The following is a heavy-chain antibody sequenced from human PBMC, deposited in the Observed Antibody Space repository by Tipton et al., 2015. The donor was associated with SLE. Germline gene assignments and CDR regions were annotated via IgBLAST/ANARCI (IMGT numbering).Heavy chain of an antibody. J-gene: IGHJ4*02. Sequence: TLSLTCTVSGGSISSSSYYWGWIRQPPGKGLEWIGGIYYSGSTYYNPSLKSRVTISVDTSKNQFSLKLGSVTAADTAVYYCARRGSYYCFDYWGQGTLVTVSS. CDR3: ARRGSYYCFDY. CDR1: GGSISSSSYY. CDR2: IYYSGST. D-gene: IGHD1-26*01. V-gene: IGHV4-39*01.